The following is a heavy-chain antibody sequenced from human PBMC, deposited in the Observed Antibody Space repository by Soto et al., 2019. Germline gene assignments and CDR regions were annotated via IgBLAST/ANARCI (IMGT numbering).Heavy chain of an antibody. Sequence: PSETLSLTCALYVGSFSAYYWSCIRHPPGKWLEWIGEINHSGGTSYNPSLKSRVTISVDTSKSQFSLKLTSVTAADRAVYYCARGSVHTVDSTGFYEDWGQGTPVNVSS. J-gene: IGHJ4*02. CDR3: ARGSVHTVDSTGFYED. D-gene: IGHD3-22*01. V-gene: IGHV4-34*01. CDR2: INHSGGT. CDR1: VGSFSAYY.